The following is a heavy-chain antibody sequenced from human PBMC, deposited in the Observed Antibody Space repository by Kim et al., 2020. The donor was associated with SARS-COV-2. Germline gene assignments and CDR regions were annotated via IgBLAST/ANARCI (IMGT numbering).Heavy chain of an antibody. CDR2: INHSGST. V-gene: IGHV4-34*01. D-gene: IGHD3-10*01. CDR3: VRGRGPPSRGHYYGSGSYFRYPYYFDY. Sequence: SETLSLTCAVYGGSFSGYYWSWIRQPPGKGLEWIGEINHSGSTNYNPSLKSRVTISVDTSKNQFSLKLSSVTAADTAVYYCVRGRGPPSRGHYYGSGSYFRYPYYFDYWGQGTLVTVSS. J-gene: IGHJ4*02. CDR1: GGSFSGYY.